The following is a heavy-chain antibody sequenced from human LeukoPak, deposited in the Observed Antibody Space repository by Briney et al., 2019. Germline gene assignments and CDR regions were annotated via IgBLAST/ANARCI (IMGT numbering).Heavy chain of an antibody. Sequence: GRSLRLSCAASGFTFSSYAMSWVRQAPGKGLEWVSAISGSGGSTYYADSVKGRFTISRDNSKNTLYLQMNSLRAEDTAVYYCAKDARHQGIAAGLDYWGQGTLVTVSS. CDR3: AKDARHQGIAAGLDY. CDR1: GFTFSSYA. D-gene: IGHD6-13*01. V-gene: IGHV3-23*01. J-gene: IGHJ4*02. CDR2: ISGSGGST.